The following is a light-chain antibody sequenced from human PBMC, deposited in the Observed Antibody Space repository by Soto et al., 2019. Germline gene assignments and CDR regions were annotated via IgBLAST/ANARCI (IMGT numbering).Light chain of an antibody. J-gene: IGKJ3*01. CDR2: DAS. CDR1: QSVSSY. CDR3: QQRSNWLT. V-gene: IGKV3-11*01. Sequence: EIVLTQSPASLPLSPGERATLSRRDSQSVSSYLAWYQQXPGQAPRILIYDASNSATGIPARSGGSWSGTDFTLTISSLEPEDFAFDYCQQRSNWLTFGPGTKVDIK.